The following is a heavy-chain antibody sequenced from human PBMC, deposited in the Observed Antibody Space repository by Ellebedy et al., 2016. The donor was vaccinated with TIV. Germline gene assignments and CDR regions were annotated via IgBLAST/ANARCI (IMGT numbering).Heavy chain of an antibody. CDR3: ATDGSYGDYRSPTHAFVM. CDR1: GFSFRSYW. CDR2: INQDGSDQ. V-gene: IGHV3-7*01. J-gene: IGHJ3*02. D-gene: IGHD4-17*01. Sequence: GESLKISCGASGFSFRSYWMTWVRQAPGKGLEWVANINQDGSDQYYVDSVKGRFTIARDNAKNSLYLQMSSLRVEDTAVYYCATDGSYGDYRSPTHAFVMWGQGTMVAVSS.